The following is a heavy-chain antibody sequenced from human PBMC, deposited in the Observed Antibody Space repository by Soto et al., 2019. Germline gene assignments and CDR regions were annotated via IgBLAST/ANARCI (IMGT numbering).Heavy chain of an antibody. CDR1: GGTFSSYS. V-gene: IGHV1-69*13. CDR2: IIPIFGTA. CDR3: ARDGGRHSGGIDY. Sequence: SVKVSCKASGGTFSSYSINWVRQAPGQGLEWMGEIIPIFGTANYAQKFQGRVTITAGESTSTAYMELSSLRSEDTAVYYCARDGGRHSGGIDYWGQGTLVTVSS. J-gene: IGHJ4*02. D-gene: IGHD1-26*01.